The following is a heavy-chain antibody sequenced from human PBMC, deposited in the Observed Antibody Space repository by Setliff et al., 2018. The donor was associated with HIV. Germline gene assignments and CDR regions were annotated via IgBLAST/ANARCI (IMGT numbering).Heavy chain of an antibody. D-gene: IGHD3-10*01. Sequence: PGESLKISCQGSGYNFRGFWIAWVRRMPGKRLELMGVVYVGDSDVRYGPSFQGQVTISADNSISTAYLEWSSLKASDTAIYYCARLADTSAYYFDFWGQGTPVTVSS. J-gene: IGHJ4*02. V-gene: IGHV5-51*01. CDR1: GYNFRGFW. CDR3: ARLADTSAYYFDF. CDR2: VYVGDSDV.